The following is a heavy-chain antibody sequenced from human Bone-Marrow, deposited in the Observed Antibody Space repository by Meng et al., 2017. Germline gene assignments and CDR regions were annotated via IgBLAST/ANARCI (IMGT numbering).Heavy chain of an antibody. D-gene: IGHD6-19*01. CDR3: ARVSPLEQWIGKDAFDI. V-gene: IGHV3-9*01. Sequence: SLKISCAASGFTFDDYAMHWVRQAPGKGLGWVSGISWNSGSIGYADSVKGRFTISRDNAKNTLYLQMNSLRAEDTAVYYCARVSPLEQWIGKDAFDIWGQGTMVTVSS. CDR2: ISWNSGSI. CDR1: GFTFDDYA. J-gene: IGHJ3*02.